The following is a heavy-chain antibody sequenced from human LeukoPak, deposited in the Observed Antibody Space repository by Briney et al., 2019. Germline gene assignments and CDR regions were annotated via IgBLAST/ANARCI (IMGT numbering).Heavy chain of an antibody. J-gene: IGHJ4*02. V-gene: IGHV3-23*01. CDR2: ISGSGGST. D-gene: IGHD1-26*01. CDR3: AKDGGSGSYYGEYYFDY. Sequence: GGSLRLSCAASGFTLSSYAMSWVRQAPGKGLEWVSAISGSGGSTYYADSVKGRFTISRGNSKNTLYLQMNSLRAEDTAVYYCAKDGGSGSYYGEYYFDYWGQGTLVTVSS. CDR1: GFTLSSYA.